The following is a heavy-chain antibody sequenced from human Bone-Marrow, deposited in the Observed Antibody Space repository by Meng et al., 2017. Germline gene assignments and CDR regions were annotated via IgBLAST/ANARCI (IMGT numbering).Heavy chain of an antibody. CDR2: IKQDGSEK. V-gene: IGHV3-7*01. J-gene: IGHJ3*02. CDR3: ARSNVGDTMIVVVIGKAAFDI. D-gene: IGHD3-22*01. Sequence: GESLKISCAASGFTFSSYWMSWVRQAPGKGLEWVANIKQDGSEKYYVDSVKGRFTISRDNAKNSLYLQMNSLRAEDTAVYYCARSNVGDTMIVVVIGKAAFDIWGQGTMVTVSS. CDR1: GFTFSSYW.